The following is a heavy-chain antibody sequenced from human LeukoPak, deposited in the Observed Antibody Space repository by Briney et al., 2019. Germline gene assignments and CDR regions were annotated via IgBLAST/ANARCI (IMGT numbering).Heavy chain of an antibody. CDR2: IYYSGST. D-gene: IGHD1-14*01. CDR1: GDSIRSYY. V-gene: IGHV4-59*01. Sequence: SETLSLTCTVSGDSIRSYYWSWIRQPPGKGLEWIGNIYYSGSTNYNPSLKSRVTISIDTSKNQFSLKLSSVTAADTAVYYCARGTSANWYFDLWGRGTLVTVSS. CDR3: ARGTSANWYFDL. J-gene: IGHJ2*01.